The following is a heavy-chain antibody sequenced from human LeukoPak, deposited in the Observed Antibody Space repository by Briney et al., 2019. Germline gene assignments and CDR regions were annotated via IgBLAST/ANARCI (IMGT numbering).Heavy chain of an antibody. CDR1: GFTFSSYG. CDR3: ARSYAVDSNSSVDY. CDR2: IWYDGSIK. Sequence: GGSLRLSCAASGFTFSSYGMHWIRQAPGRGLEWVAIIWYDGSIKYCADSVRGRFTISRDNSKNTLYLQMNSLRVEDTAVYYCARSYAVDSNSSVDYWGQGTLVTVSS. J-gene: IGHJ4*02. D-gene: IGHD6-13*01. V-gene: IGHV3-33*01.